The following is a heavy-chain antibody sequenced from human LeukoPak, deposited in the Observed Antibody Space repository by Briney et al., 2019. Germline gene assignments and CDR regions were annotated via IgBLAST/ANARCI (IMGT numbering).Heavy chain of an antibody. V-gene: IGHV3-23*01. D-gene: IGHD2-21*01. Sequence: GGSLRLSCAASGFTFSSYAMNWVRQAPGKGLEWVSSISGSDGSTYYADFVKGRFTISRDNSKNTLFLQMNSLRAEDTAVYYCARDFVGGGNYDWGQGTLVTVSS. J-gene: IGHJ4*02. CDR1: GFTFSSYA. CDR3: ARDFVGGGNYD. CDR2: ISGSDGST.